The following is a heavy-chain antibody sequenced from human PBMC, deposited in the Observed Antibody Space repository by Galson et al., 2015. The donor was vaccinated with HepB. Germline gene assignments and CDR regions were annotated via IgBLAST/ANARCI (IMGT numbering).Heavy chain of an antibody. J-gene: IGHJ4*02. CDR3: ARDQVFSSGWYSDY. CDR1: GFTFIRNS. CDR2: IHSGGTT. D-gene: IGHD6-19*01. Sequence: SLRLSCAASGFTFIRNSMSWVRQAPGKGLEWVSLIHSGGTTYYADSVKGRFTISRDNSKNTLYLQMNSLRAEDTAVYYCARDQVFSSGWYSDYWGQGTLVAVSS. V-gene: IGHV3-53*01.